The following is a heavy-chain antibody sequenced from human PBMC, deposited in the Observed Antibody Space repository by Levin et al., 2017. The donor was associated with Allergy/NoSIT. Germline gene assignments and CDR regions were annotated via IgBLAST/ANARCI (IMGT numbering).Heavy chain of an antibody. Sequence: ESLKISCTVSGGSISSSTDYWGWIRQPPGKGLEWIGSIDYSGNTYYNPSLKSRVTISVDTSKNQFSLTVSSVTAADTAVYYCARRVPLGYCSSTSCYGGDYFDYWGQGTLVTVSS. CDR1: GGSISSSTDY. J-gene: IGHJ4*02. V-gene: IGHV4-39*01. CDR3: ARRVPLGYCSSTSCYGGDYFDY. CDR2: IDYSGNT. D-gene: IGHD2-2*01.